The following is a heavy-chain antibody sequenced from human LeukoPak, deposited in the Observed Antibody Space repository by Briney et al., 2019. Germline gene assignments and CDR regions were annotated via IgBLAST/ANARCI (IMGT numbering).Heavy chain of an antibody. CDR2: INHSGST. CDR3: ARGQSLWWLQLNAFDI. V-gene: IGHV4-34*01. D-gene: IGHD5-24*01. J-gene: IGHJ3*02. CDR1: GGSFSGYY. Sequence: SETLSLTCAVYGGSFSGYYWSWIRQPPGKRLEWIGEINHSGSTNYNPSLKSRVTISVDTSKNQFSLKLSSVTAADTAVYYCARGQSLWWLQLNAFDIWGQGTMVTVSS.